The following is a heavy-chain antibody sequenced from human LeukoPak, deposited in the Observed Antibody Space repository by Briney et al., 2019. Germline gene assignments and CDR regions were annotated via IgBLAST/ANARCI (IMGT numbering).Heavy chain of an antibody. D-gene: IGHD1-26*01. Sequence: PGGSLRLSCAASGFTFSSYAMSWVRQAPGKGLEWVSGIGSGGTTYYADSVKGRFTISRDNSKNTLYLQMSSLRAEDTAVYYCAKKLRSLGGATPFDYWGQGTLVTVSS. CDR3: AKKLRSLGGATPFDY. CDR2: IGSGGTT. V-gene: IGHV3-23*01. J-gene: IGHJ4*02. CDR1: GFTFSSYA.